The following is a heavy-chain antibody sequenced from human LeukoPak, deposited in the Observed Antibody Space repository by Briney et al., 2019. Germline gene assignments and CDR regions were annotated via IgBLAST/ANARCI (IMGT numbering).Heavy chain of an antibody. CDR1: GYTFTNYY. CDR2: INPNSGGT. J-gene: IGHJ4*02. D-gene: IGHD2-2*01. Sequence: ASVKVSCKASGYTFTNYYIHWVRQAPGQGLEWMGWINPNSGGTNYAQKFQGRVTMTRDTSISTAYMELSRLRSDDTAVDYCERDARRVVPAELSWWGQGTLVTVSS. CDR3: ERDARRVVPAELSW. V-gene: IGHV1-2*02.